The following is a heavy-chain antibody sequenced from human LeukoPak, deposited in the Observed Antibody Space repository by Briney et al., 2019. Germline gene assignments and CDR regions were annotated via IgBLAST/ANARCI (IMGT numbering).Heavy chain of an antibody. V-gene: IGHV3-74*01. CDR1: GFTFSSYW. Sequence: GGSLRLSCVASGFTFSSYWMHWVRQDPRKGLVGVSRINGDGRNINYADSVRGRFTISRDNAKNTLYLQMNTLRVEDTAVYYCTRDLMDYDVSTGLHHYYMDVWGQGTTVTVSS. CDR2: INGDGRNI. J-gene: IGHJ6*02. CDR3: TRDLMDYDVSTGLHHYYMDV. D-gene: IGHD3-9*01.